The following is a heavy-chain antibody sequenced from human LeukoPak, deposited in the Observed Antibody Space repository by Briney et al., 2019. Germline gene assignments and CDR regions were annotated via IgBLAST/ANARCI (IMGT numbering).Heavy chain of an antibody. CDR2: IYYSGNT. CDR3: ARRTTRGTSGWYRVFDY. D-gene: IGHD6-19*01. V-gene: IGHV4-59*08. Sequence: SETLSLTCTVSGGSINSYYWSWIRQPPGKGLEWIGYIYYSGNTYYNPSLKSRVTISVDTSKSQFSLKLSSVTAADTAVYYCARRTTRGTSGWYRVFDYWGQGTLVTVSS. J-gene: IGHJ4*02. CDR1: GGSINSYY.